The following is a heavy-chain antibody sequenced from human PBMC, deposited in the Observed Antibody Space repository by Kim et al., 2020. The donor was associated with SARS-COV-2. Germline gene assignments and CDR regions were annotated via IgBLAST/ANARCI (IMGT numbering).Heavy chain of an antibody. CDR3: AKGAILTGYLFDY. J-gene: IGHJ4*02. Sequence: YADAVKGRFTISRENSKNTLYLQMNSLRAEDTAVYYCAKGAILTGYLFDYWGQGTLVTVSS. D-gene: IGHD3-9*01. V-gene: IGHV3-23*01.